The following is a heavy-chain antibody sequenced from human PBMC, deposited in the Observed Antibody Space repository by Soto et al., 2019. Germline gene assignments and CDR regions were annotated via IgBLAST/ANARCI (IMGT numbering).Heavy chain of an antibody. CDR1: GFTFSSYA. V-gene: IGHV3-30-3*01. CDR2: ISYDGSTK. CDR3: ARDPLWGTAMVLWYFDL. D-gene: IGHD5-18*01. Sequence: QVQLVESGGGVVQPGRSLRLSCAASGFTFSSYAMHWVRQAPGKGLEWVAVISYDGSTKFYADSVKGRFTISRDNSKNXXFLQMNSLRAEDTAVYYCARDPLWGTAMVLWYFDLWGRGTLVTVSS. J-gene: IGHJ2*01.